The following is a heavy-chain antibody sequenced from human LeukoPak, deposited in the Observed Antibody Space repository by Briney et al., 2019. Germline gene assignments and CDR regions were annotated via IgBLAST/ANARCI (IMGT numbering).Heavy chain of an antibody. Sequence: PGGCLRLSCAASGFTFSSYAMHWIRQAPGKGLEWVAVISYDGSNKYYADSVKGRFTISRDNSKNTLYLQMNSLRAEDTAVYYCARGRYYGSGSPLSWFDPWGQGTLVTVSS. D-gene: IGHD3-10*01. J-gene: IGHJ5*02. CDR3: ARGRYYGSGSPLSWFDP. CDR1: GFTFSSYA. CDR2: ISYDGSNK. V-gene: IGHV3-30*04.